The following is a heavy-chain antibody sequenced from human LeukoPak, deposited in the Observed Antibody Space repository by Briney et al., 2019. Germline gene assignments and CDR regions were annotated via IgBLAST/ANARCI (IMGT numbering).Heavy chain of an antibody. CDR2: INHSGST. V-gene: IGHV4-34*01. D-gene: IGHD3-3*01. Sequence: SETLSLTCAVYGGSFSGYYWSWIRQPPGKGLGWIGEINHSGSTNYNPSLKSRVTISVDTSKNQFSLKLSSVTAADTAVYYCAKVSPLRFPRTYYFDYWGQGTLVTVSS. CDR1: GGSFSGYY. J-gene: IGHJ4*02. CDR3: AKVSPLRFPRTYYFDY.